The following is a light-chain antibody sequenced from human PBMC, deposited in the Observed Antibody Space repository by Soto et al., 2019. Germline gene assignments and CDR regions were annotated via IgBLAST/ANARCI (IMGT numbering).Light chain of an antibody. Sequence: EIVMTQSPATLSVSPGERATLSCRASQSISSKLAWYQQKPGQAPRLLIYGASTRATGIPVRFSGSGSGTEFTLTITSLQSEDFAVYYCQEYNNWHPITFGGGIKVEIK. CDR1: QSISSK. V-gene: IGKV3-15*01. J-gene: IGKJ4*01. CDR2: GAS. CDR3: QEYNNWHPIT.